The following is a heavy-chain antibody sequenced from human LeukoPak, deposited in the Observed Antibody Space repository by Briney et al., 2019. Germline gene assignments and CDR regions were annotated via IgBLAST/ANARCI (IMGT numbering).Heavy chain of an antibody. J-gene: IGHJ4*02. CDR1: GFTFSSYA. D-gene: IGHD3-16*02. CDR3: AGSYPPHYFDY. V-gene: IGHV3-23*01. CDR2: ISGSGDYT. Sequence: GGSLRLSCAASGFTFSSYAMTWVRQAPGKGLEWVSSISGSGDYTNYAGSVKGRFTISRDNSKNTLYLQMNSLRAEDTAVYYCAGSYPPHYFDYWGQGTLVTVSS.